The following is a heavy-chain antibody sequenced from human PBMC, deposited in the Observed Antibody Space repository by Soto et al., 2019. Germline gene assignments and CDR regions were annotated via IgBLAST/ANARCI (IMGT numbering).Heavy chain of an antibody. D-gene: IGHD1-1*01. J-gene: IGHJ4*02. CDR3: ARHPYLDGRRHDHNSYLDS. V-gene: IGHV5-51*01. CDR1: GYIFTTYW. Sequence: EVQLVQSGAEVKKPGESLKISCQASGYIFTTYWIGWVRQMPGKGLEWMGIIFPGDSETRYSPSFQDQVTISADKSISTAYLQWSSLKASDTAMYFCARHPYLDGRRHDHNSYLDSLGQGTLVTVSS. CDR2: IFPGDSET.